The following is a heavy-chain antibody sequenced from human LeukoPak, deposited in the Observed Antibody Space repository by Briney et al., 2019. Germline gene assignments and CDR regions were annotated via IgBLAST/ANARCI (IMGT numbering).Heavy chain of an antibody. V-gene: IGHV6-1*01. J-gene: IGHJ3*02. Sequence: SQTLSLTCAISGDSVSSNSAAWNWIRQSPSRGLEWLGRTYYRSRWFTDYALSVKSRITINPDTSRNQFSLQLSSVSPEDTAVYYCVRGSALDIWGQGTMVTVSS. CDR3: VRGSALDI. CDR2: TYYRSRWFT. CDR1: GDSVSSNSAA.